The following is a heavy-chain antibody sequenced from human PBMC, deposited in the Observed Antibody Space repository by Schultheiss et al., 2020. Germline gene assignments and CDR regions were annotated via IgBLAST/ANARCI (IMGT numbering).Heavy chain of an antibody. CDR1: GASISGGCCY. J-gene: IGHJ4*02. Sequence: SETLSLTCTVSGASISGGCCYWSWIRQPAGKGLEWIGRLYNSRSTNYNPSLKSRATLSADTSKNQFSLRLRSVTAAYTAVYYCARCTSGSCDYFDYWGQGTLVTVSS. D-gene: IGHD1-26*01. V-gene: IGHV4-61*02. CDR2: LYNSRST. CDR3: ARCTSGSCDYFDY.